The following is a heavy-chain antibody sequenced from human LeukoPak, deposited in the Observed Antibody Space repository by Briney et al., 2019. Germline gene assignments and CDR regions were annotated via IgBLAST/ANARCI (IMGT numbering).Heavy chain of an antibody. V-gene: IGHV3-30*04. J-gene: IGHJ4*02. D-gene: IGHD6-13*01. CDR3: ASGSSWYIFDY. CDR1: GFTFSIYA. CDR2: ISYDGSNK. Sequence: PGRSLRLSCAASGFTFSIYAMHWVRQAPGKGLEWVAVISYDGSNKYYADSVKGRFTISRDNSKNTLYLQMNSLRAEDTAVYYCASGSSWYIFDYWGQGTLVTVSS.